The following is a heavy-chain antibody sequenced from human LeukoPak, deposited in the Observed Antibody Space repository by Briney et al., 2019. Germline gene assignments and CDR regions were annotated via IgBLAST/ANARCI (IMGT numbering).Heavy chain of an antibody. CDR2: IKRRNDGGAT. D-gene: IGHD2-2*01. CDR3: TPTPCSRTSCSGYRYDY. J-gene: IGHJ4*02. V-gene: IGHV3-15*01. CDR1: GFTFNDAW. Sequence: PGVSLRLSCGASGFTFNDAWMSWVRQAQGKRREGGSLIKRRNDGGATDYAARVKVSCTISRDDAKNTLYLQRNSLKTEDTAVYYCTPTPCSRTSCSGYRYDYWGQGTLVSISS.